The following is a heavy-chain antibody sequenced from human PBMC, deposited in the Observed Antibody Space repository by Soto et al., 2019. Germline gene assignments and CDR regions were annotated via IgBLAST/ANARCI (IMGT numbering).Heavy chain of an antibody. CDR2: IRGSGGST. J-gene: IGHJ4*02. CDR1: GFTFSSYA. D-gene: IGHD4-17*01. V-gene: IGHV3-23*01. Sequence: EVQLLESGGGLAQPGGSLRLSCAASGFTFSSYAMSWVRQAPGKGLEWVSAIRGSGGSTYSADSVKGRFTISRDNAKNTLYLQMNSLRAEDTAVYYWAKTTGLIDPFDSWGQGTLVTVSS. CDR3: AKTTGLIDPFDS.